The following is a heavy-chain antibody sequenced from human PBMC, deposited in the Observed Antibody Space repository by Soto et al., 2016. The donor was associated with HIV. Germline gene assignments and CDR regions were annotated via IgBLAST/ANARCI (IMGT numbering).Heavy chain of an antibody. Sequence: EVQLVESGEAWYSLGSLRLSCAASGFTFTSYSMNWVRQAPGKGLEWVSYISTSSSTIYYADSVKGRFTISRDNAKNSLYLQMNSLRAEDTAVYYCARDSTNYYDYILGDLSPRGVGAGDYWGQGTLGHRLL. D-gene: IGHD3-16*02. V-gene: IGHV3-48*01. J-gene: IGHJ4*02. CDR2: ISTSSSTI. CDR1: GFTFTSYS. CDR3: ARDSTNYYDYILGDLSPRGVGAGDY.